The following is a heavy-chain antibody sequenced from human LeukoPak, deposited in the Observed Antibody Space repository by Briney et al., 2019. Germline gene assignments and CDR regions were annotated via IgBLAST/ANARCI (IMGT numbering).Heavy chain of an antibody. V-gene: IGHV4-39*01. Sequence: SETLTLTCTASGYTISHRHDYWGWIRQPPGKGLEWIGSIYYTGSTFYNPSLKSRVTISVDTSRNQFSLRLRPVTAADTAVYYSERLYCCDLFSDWGQGTVVTVSS. CDR2: IYYTGST. CDR1: GYTISHRHDY. CDR3: ERLYCCDLFSD. J-gene: IGHJ4*02. D-gene: IGHD2-21*01.